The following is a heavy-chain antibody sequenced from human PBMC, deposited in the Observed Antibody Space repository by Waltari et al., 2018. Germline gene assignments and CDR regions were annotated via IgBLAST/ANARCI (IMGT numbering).Heavy chain of an antibody. CDR2: ISGTALTT. V-gene: IGHV3-23*01. J-gene: IGHJ4*02. CDR3: AKVAGIAAAEFHFDF. Sequence: EVQLLESGGGLVQPGGSLRLSCAASGFTFVTSAMTWVRQAPGKGRGWFSRISGTALTTLYADSVKGRFSISRDNSKKTLYLQINGLTADDTAVYYCAKVAGIAAAEFHFDFWGRGTLVTVSS. CDR1: GFTFVTSA. D-gene: IGHD6-13*01.